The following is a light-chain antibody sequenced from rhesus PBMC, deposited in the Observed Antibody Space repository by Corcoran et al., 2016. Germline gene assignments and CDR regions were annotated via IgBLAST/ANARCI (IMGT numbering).Light chain of an antibody. CDR2: KAS. V-gene: IGKV1-74*01. CDR1: ENINND. Sequence: DIQMTQSPSSLSASVGDRVTITCRARENINNDLNWYHQKPGKAPKLLIYKASTLQSGVPSRFSGSGSGTDYTFTISSLQPEDVATYCCQHGYGTPPFTFGPWTKLYIK. CDR3: QHGYGTPPFT. J-gene: IGKJ3*01.